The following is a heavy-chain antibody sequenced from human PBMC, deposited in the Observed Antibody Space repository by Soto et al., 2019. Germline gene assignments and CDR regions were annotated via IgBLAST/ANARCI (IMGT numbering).Heavy chain of an antibody. CDR1: GFTFSSYS. Sequence: LRLSCAASGFTFSSYSMNWVRQAPGKGLEWVSYISSSSSTIYYADSVKGRFTISRDNAKNSLYLQMNSLRDEDTAVYYCARGRNTYYYDSTGRDKWFDPWGQGTLVTVSS. CDR2: ISSSSSTI. V-gene: IGHV3-48*02. CDR3: ARGRNTYYYDSTGRDKWFDP. D-gene: IGHD3-22*01. J-gene: IGHJ5*02.